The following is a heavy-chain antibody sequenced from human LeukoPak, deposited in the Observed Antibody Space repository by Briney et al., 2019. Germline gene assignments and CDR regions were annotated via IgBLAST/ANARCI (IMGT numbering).Heavy chain of an antibody. D-gene: IGHD6-19*01. CDR1: GFTFSSYS. CDR3: ARDVKAVAGTFDY. V-gene: IGHV3-21*01. Sequence: GGSLRLSCAASGFTFSSYSMNWVRQAPGKGLEWVSSISSSSSYIYYADSVKGRFTISRDNAKNALYLQMNSLRAEDTAVYYCARDVKAVAGTFDYWGQGTLVTVSS. J-gene: IGHJ4*02. CDR2: ISSSSSYI.